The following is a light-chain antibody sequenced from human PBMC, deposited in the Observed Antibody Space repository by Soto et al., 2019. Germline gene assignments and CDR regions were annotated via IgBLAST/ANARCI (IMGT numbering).Light chain of an antibody. CDR3: QQRSNWPLT. J-gene: IGKJ4*01. CDR2: DVS. Sequence: EIVLTQAPATVSLSPGERATLSCRASQSVSSYLALYQQKPGQAPRLLIYDVSNRATGIPARFSGSGSGTDFTLTISSLEPEDFAVYYCQQRSNWPLTFGGGTKVDIK. CDR1: QSVSSY. V-gene: IGKV3-11*01.